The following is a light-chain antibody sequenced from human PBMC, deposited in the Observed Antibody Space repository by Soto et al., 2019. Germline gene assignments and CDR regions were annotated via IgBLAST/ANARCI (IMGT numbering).Light chain of an antibody. V-gene: IGKV1-5*01. CDR3: QQYNSYPIT. CDR2: GAS. J-gene: IGKJ5*01. CDR1: QSISRW. Sequence: IQMTQSPSSLSASVGDRVTITCRASQSISRWLAWSQQKPGEAPNLLIYGASSLESGVPSRFSGSGSGTEFTLTISSLQPDDFATYYCQQYNSYPITFGQGTRLEIK.